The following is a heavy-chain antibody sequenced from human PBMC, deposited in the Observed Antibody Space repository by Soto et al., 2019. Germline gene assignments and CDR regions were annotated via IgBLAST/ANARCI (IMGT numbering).Heavy chain of an antibody. Sequence: TLSLTCTVSGGSISDSSYFWDWIRQPPGKGLEWIGNIYYSGSTYYNLSLKSRVTMSVDTSKNQFSLKLSSVTAADTAVYYCARRGVRSYYSNYWDLGTLVTVSS. J-gene: IGHJ4*02. CDR3: ARRGVRSYYSNY. V-gene: IGHV4-39*01. CDR1: GGSISDSSYF. D-gene: IGHD1-26*01. CDR2: IYYSGST.